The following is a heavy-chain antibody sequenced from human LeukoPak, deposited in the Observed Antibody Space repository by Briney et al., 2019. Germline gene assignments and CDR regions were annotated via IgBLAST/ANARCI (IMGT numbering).Heavy chain of an antibody. J-gene: IGHJ4*02. D-gene: IGHD4-11*01. CDR1: GGSISSYY. CDR2: IYYSGST. V-gene: IGHV4-59*12. Sequence: SETLSLTCTVSGGSISSYYWSWIRQPPGKGLEWIGYIYYSGSTYYNPSLKSRVTISVDTSKNQFSRKLSSVTAADTAVYYCAREDSDSNERRFDYWGQGTLVTVSS. CDR3: AREDSDSNERRFDY.